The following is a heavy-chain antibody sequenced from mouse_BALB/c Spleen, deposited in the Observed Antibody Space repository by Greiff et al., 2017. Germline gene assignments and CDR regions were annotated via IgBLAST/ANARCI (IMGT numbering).Heavy chain of an antibody. CDR3: ARHDGYYFDY. D-gene: IGHD2-3*01. Sequence: EVKLVESGGGLVKPGGSLKLSCAASGFTFSSYAMSWVRQTPGKRLEWVATISSGGSYTYYPDSVKGRFTLSRDTAKNTLYLQMSSLRSEDTAMYYCARHDGYYFDYWGQGTTLTVSS. CDR1: GFTFSSYA. J-gene: IGHJ2*01. CDR2: ISSGGSYT. V-gene: IGHV5-9-3*01.